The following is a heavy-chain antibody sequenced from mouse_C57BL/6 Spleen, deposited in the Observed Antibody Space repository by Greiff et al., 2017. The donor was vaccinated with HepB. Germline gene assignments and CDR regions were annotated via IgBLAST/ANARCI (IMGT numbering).Heavy chain of an antibody. CDR3: ARSTMVTTGSIMDY. CDR2: IDPSDSYT. CDR1: GYTFTSYW. J-gene: IGHJ4*01. V-gene: IGHV1-59*01. Sequence: QVQLQQPGAELVRPGTSVKLSCKASGYTFTSYWMHWVKQRPGQGLEWIGVIDPSDSYTNYNQKFKGKATLTVDTSSSTAYMQLSSLTSEDSAVYYCARSTMVTTGSIMDYWGQGTSVTVSS. D-gene: IGHD2-2*01.